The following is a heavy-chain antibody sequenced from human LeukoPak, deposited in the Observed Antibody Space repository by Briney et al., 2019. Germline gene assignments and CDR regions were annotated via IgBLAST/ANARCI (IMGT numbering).Heavy chain of an antibody. CDR3: ASGYYYDSSGYYYGFQH. J-gene: IGHJ1*01. CDR2: VNHSGST. Sequence: PSETLSLTCAVYGGSFSGYYWSWIRQPPGKGLEWIGEVNHSGSTNYNPSLKSRVTISVDTSKNQFSLKLSPVTAADTAVYYCASGYYYDSSGYYYGFQHWGQGTLVTVSS. V-gene: IGHV4-34*01. CDR1: GGSFSGYY. D-gene: IGHD3-22*01.